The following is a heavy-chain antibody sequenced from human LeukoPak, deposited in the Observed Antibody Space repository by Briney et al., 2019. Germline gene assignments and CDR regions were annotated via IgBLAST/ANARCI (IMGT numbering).Heavy chain of an antibody. CDR2: IKQDGSVK. D-gene: IGHD3-3*01. Sequence: GGSLRLSCAASGVTLGTYAMSWARQAPGKGLEWVANIKQDGSVKYYVDSVKGRFTISRDNAKNSLYLQMNSLRAEDTAVYYCARGPVYDFWSGYYTYYYGMDVWGQGTTVTVSS. CDR1: GVTLGTYA. J-gene: IGHJ6*02. V-gene: IGHV3-7*03. CDR3: ARGPVYDFWSGYYTYYYGMDV.